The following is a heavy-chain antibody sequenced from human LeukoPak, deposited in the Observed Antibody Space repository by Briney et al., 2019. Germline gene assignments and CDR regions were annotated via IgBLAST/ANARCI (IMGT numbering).Heavy chain of an antibody. D-gene: IGHD6-6*01. CDR1: GFTFSDYG. CDR3: AKDRVGAAPRPYYYYMDV. J-gene: IGHJ6*03. V-gene: IGHV3-30*02. CDR2: IRYDGSNK. Sequence: PGRSLRLSCAASGFTFSDYGMHWVRQAPGKGLEWVAFIRYDGSNKYYADSVKGRFTISRDNSKNTLYLQMNSLRAEDTAVYYCAKDRVGAAPRPYYYYMDVWGKGTTVTVSS.